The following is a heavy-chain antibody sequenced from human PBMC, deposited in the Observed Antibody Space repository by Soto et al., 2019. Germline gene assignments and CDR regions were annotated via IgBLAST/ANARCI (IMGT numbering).Heavy chain of an antibody. Sequence: QVQLVESGGGVVQPGRSLRLSCAASGFTFNKYVMHWVRQAPGKGLEWVAIIRNDGSNDEYVDTVKGRFTISRDNSKNTLYLQMSSLRVEDTAVYYCVRAYCSGGLCGGLDNWFDPWGQGTLVTVSS. J-gene: IGHJ5*02. CDR1: GFTFNKYV. CDR3: VRAYCSGGLCGGLDNWFDP. CDR2: IRNDGSND. D-gene: IGHD2-15*01. V-gene: IGHV3-33*01.